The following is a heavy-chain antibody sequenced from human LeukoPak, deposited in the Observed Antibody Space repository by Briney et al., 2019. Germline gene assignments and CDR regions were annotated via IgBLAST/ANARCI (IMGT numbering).Heavy chain of an antibody. D-gene: IGHD6-13*01. CDR1: GFPFRNCD. J-gene: IGHJ4*02. CDR2: ITTSRSYI. CDR3: ARETDSGRIAAAGLEY. V-gene: IGHV3-21*01. Sequence: PGGSLRLSCAASGFPFRNCDMDWVRQAPGKGLEGVSSITTSRSYIYYADSVKGRFTISRDNAKNSLYLQMNSLRAEDTAVYYCARETDSGRIAAAGLEYWGQGTLVTVSS.